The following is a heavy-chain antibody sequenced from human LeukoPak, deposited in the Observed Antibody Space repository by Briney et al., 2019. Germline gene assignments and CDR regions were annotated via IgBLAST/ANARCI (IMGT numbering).Heavy chain of an antibody. V-gene: IGHV4-34*01. CDR3: ARGNIVVVTRDGAFDI. Sequence: SETLSLTCAVYGGSFSGYYWSWIRQPPGKGLEWIGEINHSGSANYNPSLKSRVAISVDTSKNQFSLKLSSVTAADTAVYYCARGNIVVVTRDGAFDIWGQGTMVTVSS. D-gene: IGHD3-22*01. J-gene: IGHJ3*02. CDR1: GGSFSGYY. CDR2: INHSGSA.